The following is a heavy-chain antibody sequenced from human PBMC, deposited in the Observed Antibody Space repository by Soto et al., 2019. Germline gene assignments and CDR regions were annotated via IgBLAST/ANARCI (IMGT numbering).Heavy chain of an antibody. CDR2: ISAYNGNT. J-gene: IGHJ6*02. D-gene: IGHD6-19*01. CDR3: ARVLAVAGKNSVLRYYYYGMDV. CDR1: GYTFTSYG. Sequence: GASVKVSCKASGYTFTSYGISWVRQAPGQGLEWMGWISAYNGNTNYAQKLQGRVTMTTDTSTSTAYMELRSLRSDDTAVYYCARVLAVAGKNSVLRYYYYGMDVWGQGTTVTVSS. V-gene: IGHV1-18*04.